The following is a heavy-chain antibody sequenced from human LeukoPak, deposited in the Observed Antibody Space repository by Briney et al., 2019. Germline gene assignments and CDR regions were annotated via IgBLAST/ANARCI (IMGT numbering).Heavy chain of an antibody. D-gene: IGHD1-1*01. CDR1: GFTFLSYW. J-gene: IGHJ4*02. CDR3: ARAPGYGAAYYFDY. Sequence: GGSLRLSCAASGFTFLSYWMSWVRQTPGKGLEWVANIKQDGSEKYYVDSVKGRFTISRDNSKNTLYLQMNSLRAEDTAVYYCARAPGYGAAYYFDYWGQGTLVTVSS. V-gene: IGHV3-7*01. CDR2: IKQDGSEK.